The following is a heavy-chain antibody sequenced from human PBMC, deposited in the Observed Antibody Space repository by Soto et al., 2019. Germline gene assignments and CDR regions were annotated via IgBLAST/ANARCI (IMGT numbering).Heavy chain of an antibody. CDR1: GGSISTTSYY. CDR3: ARCLTESFVEFDY. V-gene: IGHV4-39*01. Sequence: QLQLQESGPGLVKPSETLSLTCAVSGGSISTTSYYWGWIRQPPGEGLEWIGNIYYSGNTYYNPSLKSRVTISIDTSKNQFSLKLTSVTAADTAVYYCARCLTESFVEFDYWGQGTLVTVSS. CDR2: IYYSGNT. D-gene: IGHD1-26*01. J-gene: IGHJ4*02.